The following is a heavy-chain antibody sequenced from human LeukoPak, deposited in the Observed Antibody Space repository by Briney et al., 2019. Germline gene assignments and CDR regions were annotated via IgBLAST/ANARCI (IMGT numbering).Heavy chain of an antibody. V-gene: IGHV4-59*01. D-gene: IGHD3-22*01. CDR2: IYYSGST. CDR1: GGSISSYY. J-gene: IGHJ5*02. Sequence: PSETLSLTCTVSGGSISSYYWSWIRQPPGKGLEWIGYIYYSGSTNYNPSLKSRATISVDTSKNQFSLKLSSVTAADTAVYYCARGVSSGLNWFDPWGQGTLVTVSS. CDR3: ARGVSSGLNWFDP.